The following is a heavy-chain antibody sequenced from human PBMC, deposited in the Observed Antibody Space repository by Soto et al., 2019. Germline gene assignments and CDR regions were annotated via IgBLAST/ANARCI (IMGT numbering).Heavy chain of an antibody. Sequence: EVQLVESGGGLVQPGGSLRLSCAASGFTFSHYWMTWVRQAPGKGLEWVANMKEDGSEKNYVDSVKGRFTISRHNAKNSLYLQMNSQRAEDTAMYYCARGGSESDYWGQGTLVTVSS. V-gene: IGHV3-7*01. J-gene: IGHJ4*02. CDR1: GFTFSHYW. CDR3: ARGGSESDY. CDR2: MKEDGSEK. D-gene: IGHD3-16*01.